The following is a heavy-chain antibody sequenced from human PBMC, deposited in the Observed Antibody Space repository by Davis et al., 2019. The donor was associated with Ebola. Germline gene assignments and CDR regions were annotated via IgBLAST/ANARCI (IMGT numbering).Heavy chain of an antibody. Sequence: GGSLRLSCAASGFTFSNYDMHWVRQTPGKGLEWVAVISYDSRQESFSDSVRGRFTVSRDNSKKMFYLQMNSLRVEDTALYYCARDRGSDWYFDLWGQGTLVTVSS. V-gene: IGHV3-30*03. D-gene: IGHD3-9*01. J-gene: IGHJ4*02. CDR1: GFTFSNYD. CDR2: ISYDSRQE. CDR3: ARDRGSDWYFDL.